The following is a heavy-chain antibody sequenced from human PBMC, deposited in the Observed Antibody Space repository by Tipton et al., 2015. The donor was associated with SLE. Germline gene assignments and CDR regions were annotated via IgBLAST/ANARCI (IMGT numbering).Heavy chain of an antibody. CDR1: GFTFSSYW. D-gene: IGHD1-1*01. CDR2: IKQDGSEK. CDR3: ARVQLETGEAFDI. V-gene: IGHV3-7*03. J-gene: IGHJ3*02. Sequence: SLRLSCAASGFTFSSYWMSWVRQAPGKGLEWVANIKQDGSEKYYVDSVKGRFTISRDNAKNSLYLQMNSLRAEDTAVYYCARVQLETGEAFDIWGQGTMVTVSS.